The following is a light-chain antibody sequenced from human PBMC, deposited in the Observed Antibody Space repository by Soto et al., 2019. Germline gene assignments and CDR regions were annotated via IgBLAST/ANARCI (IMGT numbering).Light chain of an antibody. J-gene: IGKJ1*01. CDR3: QQYNGYLTWT. V-gene: IGKV3-20*01. Sequence: EIVLTQSPGTLSLSPGERATLSCRASQTVSSSYLAWYQQRPGQAPRLLIYGASSRATGIPDRFSGSRSGTEFTLTISSLQPDDFATYYCQQYNGYLTWTFGQGTKVDIK. CDR1: QTVSSSY. CDR2: GAS.